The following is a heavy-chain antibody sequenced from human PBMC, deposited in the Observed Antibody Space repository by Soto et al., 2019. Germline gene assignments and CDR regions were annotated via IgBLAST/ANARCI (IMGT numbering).Heavy chain of an antibody. CDR2: LYYSGNT. Sequence: QMQLQESGPGVVKPSETLSLTCTVSGASISTYYWTWIRQAPGKGLEWIGYLYYSGNTNYNPSLKRRVTMSVDTSNTHLYRTRTAATAADTAVYFCARGGSEGGLDVWGQGTTVAVSS. J-gene: IGHJ6*02. CDR3: ARGGSEGGLDV. CDR1: GASISTYY. D-gene: IGHD3-10*01. V-gene: IGHV4-59*01.